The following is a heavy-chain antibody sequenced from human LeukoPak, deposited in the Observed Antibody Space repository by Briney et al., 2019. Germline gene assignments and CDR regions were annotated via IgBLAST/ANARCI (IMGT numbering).Heavy chain of an antibody. Sequence: GASVKVSCKASGGTFSSYAISWVRQAPGQGLEWMGGIIPIFGTANYAQKFQGRVTITADESTSTAYMELSSLRSEDTAVYYCAKDAYDYYYDSSAGYWGQGTLVTVSS. D-gene: IGHD3-22*01. J-gene: IGHJ4*02. CDR1: GGTFSSYA. V-gene: IGHV1-69*13. CDR3: AKDAYDYYYDSSAGY. CDR2: IIPIFGTA.